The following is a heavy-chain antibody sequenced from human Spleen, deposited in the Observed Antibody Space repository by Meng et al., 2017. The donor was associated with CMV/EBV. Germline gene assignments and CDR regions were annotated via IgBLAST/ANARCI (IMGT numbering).Heavy chain of an antibody. J-gene: IGHJ6*02. V-gene: IGHV4-34*01. CDR2: INHSGST. CDR1: GGSFSGYY. D-gene: IGHD6-13*01. CDR3: ARDRIAAAGTGDYYYYYGMDV. Sequence: SETLSLTCAVYGGSFSGYYWSWIRQPPGKGLEWIGEINHSGSTNYNPSLKSRVTISVDTSKNQFSLKLSSVTAADTAVYYCARDRIAAAGTGDYYYYYGMDVWGQGTTVTVSS.